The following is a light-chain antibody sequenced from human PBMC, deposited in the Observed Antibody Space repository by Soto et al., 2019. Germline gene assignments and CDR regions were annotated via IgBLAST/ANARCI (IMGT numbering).Light chain of an antibody. V-gene: IGKV1-5*03. Sequence: DIQMTQSPSTLSATVGDRVTITFRACQSISSWLAWYQQKPGKAPKLLIYKASSLESGVPSRFSGSGSGTEFTLTISSLQPDDFATYYCQHYNSYSWTFGQGTKV. CDR2: KAS. CDR3: QHYNSYSWT. CDR1: QSISSW. J-gene: IGKJ1*01.